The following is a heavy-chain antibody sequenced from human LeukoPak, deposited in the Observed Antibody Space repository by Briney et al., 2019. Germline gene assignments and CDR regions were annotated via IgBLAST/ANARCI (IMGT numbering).Heavy chain of an antibody. V-gene: IGHV1-2*02. J-gene: IGHJ2*01. CDR1: GYTFTGYY. Sequence: GASVKVSCKASGYTFTGYYMHWVRQAPGQGLEGMGWINPNSGGTNYAQKFQGRVTMTRDTSISTAYMELSRLRSDDTAVYYCARDWTFVSSSWYRSYWYFDLWGRGTLVTVSS. D-gene: IGHD6-13*01. CDR3: ARDWTFVSSSWYRSYWYFDL. CDR2: INPNSGGT.